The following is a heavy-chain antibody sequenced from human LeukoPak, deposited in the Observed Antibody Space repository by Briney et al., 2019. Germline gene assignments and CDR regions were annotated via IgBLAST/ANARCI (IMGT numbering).Heavy chain of an antibody. CDR2: ISDSGGST. J-gene: IGHJ4*02. V-gene: IGHV3-23*01. CDR1: GFTFSDYA. D-gene: IGHD3-16*02. Sequence: GGSLRLSCVASGFTFSDYAMSWVRQAPGKGLEWVSGISDSGGSTYYADSVKGRCTISRDNSKNTVSLQMNNLRAEDTAVYFCARHDSFIPYWGEGTMVTVTS. CDR3: ARHDSFIPY.